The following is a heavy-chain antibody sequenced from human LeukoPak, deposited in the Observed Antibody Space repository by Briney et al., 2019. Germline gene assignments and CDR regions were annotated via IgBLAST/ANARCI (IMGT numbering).Heavy chain of an antibody. J-gene: IGHJ3*02. CDR2: ISSSSSYI. V-gene: IGHV3-21*01. D-gene: IGHD1-1*01. Sequence: GGSLRLFCAASGFTFSSYSMNWVRQAPGRGREWVSSISSSSSYIYYTDSVKGRFTISRDNAKNSLYLQMNSLRAEDTAVYYCARDTTGTIDAFDIWGQGTMVTVSS. CDR3: ARDTTGTIDAFDI. CDR1: GFTFSSYS.